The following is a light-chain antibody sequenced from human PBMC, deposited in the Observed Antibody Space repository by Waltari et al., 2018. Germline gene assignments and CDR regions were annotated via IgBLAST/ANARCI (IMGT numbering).Light chain of an antibody. CDR3: QQTSRTPLT. Sequence: EIVLTQSPGTLSLSPGDRATLACRASQSVSGDFLAWFQQKPGQAPRLLISGSSSRATGIPDRFSGSGSGTDFTLTITGLQPEDVGIYYCQQTSRTPLTFGGGTKVELK. V-gene: IGKV3-20*01. CDR1: QSVSGDF. J-gene: IGKJ4*01. CDR2: GSS.